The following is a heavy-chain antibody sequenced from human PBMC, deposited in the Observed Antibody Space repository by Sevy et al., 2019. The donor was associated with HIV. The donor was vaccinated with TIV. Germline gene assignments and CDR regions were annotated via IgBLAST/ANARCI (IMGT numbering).Heavy chain of an antibody. Sequence: GGSLRLSCAASGFTFSSYAMSWVRQAPGKGLEWVSAIIGSGGSTYNPDSVKGRFTISRDNSKNTLYLQMNSLRAEDTAVYYCAFGGFPYYYDSSGYYEFDYWGQGTLVTVSS. V-gene: IGHV3-23*01. CDR1: GFTFSSYA. J-gene: IGHJ4*02. D-gene: IGHD3-22*01. CDR3: AFGGFPYYYDSSGYYEFDY. CDR2: IIGSGGST.